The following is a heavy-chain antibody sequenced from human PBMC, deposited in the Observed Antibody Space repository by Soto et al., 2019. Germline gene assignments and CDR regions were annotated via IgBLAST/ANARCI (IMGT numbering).Heavy chain of an antibody. D-gene: IGHD7-27*01. CDR1: GFALSNYW. V-gene: IGHV3-7*03. Sequence: GGSLRLSCAASGFALSNYWMTWVRQAPGKGLEWVANINKDGSQKNYVDSVKGRFTIARDNGQNSLSLQINSLRVEDTAVYYCVRELGLAYWGQGALVTVSS. CDR2: INKDGSQK. J-gene: IGHJ4*02. CDR3: VRELGLAY.